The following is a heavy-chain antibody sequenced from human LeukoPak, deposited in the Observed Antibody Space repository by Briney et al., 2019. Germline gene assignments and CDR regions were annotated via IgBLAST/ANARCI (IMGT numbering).Heavy chain of an antibody. Sequence: SQTLSLTCTVSGGSISSGGYYWSWIRQHPGKGLEWIGYIYYSGSTYYNPSLKSRVTISVDTSKNQFSLKLSSVTAADTAVYYCAKKLLVPVYYGMDVWGQGTTVTVSS. CDR1: GGSISSGGYY. J-gene: IGHJ6*02. V-gene: IGHV4-31*03. CDR3: AKKLLVPVYYGMDV. CDR2: IYYSGST. D-gene: IGHD3-10*01.